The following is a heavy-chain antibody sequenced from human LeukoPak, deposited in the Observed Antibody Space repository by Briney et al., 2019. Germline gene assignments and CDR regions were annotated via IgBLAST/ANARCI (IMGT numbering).Heavy chain of an antibody. J-gene: IGHJ4*02. V-gene: IGHV4-34*01. CDR1: GGSFSDYY. Sequence: PSETLSLTCAVYGGSFSDYYWSWIRQPPGKGLEWIGEINHSGSTNYNPSLKSRVTIPVDTSKNQFSLKLTSVTAADTAVYYCATSHYGYHYWGQGILVTVSS. CDR3: ATSHYGYHY. D-gene: IGHD5-18*01. CDR2: INHSGST.